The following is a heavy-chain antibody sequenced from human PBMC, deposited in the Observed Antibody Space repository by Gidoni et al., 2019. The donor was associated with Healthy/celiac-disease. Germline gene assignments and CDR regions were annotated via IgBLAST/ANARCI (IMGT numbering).Heavy chain of an antibody. CDR2: IGTAGDP. CDR1: GFTCSSYV. CDR3: ARALGYSSSWYYFDY. D-gene: IGHD6-13*01. J-gene: IGHJ4*02. V-gene: IGHV3-13*05. Sequence: EVKLVESGGGLVQHGGSLRLSWSAAGFTCSSYVMHWGRHATGKGLDWYSAIGTAGDPYYPGSVKVRFTISRENAKNALYLQMNSLRAGDTAVYYCARALGYSSSWYYFDYWGQGTLVTVSS.